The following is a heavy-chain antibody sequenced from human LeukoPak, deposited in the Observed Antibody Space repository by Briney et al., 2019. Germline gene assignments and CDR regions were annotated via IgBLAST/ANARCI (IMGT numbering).Heavy chain of an antibody. CDR1: GYTFTNYY. J-gene: IGHJ4*02. CDR3: AREGEVIVTDNLFY. CDR2: INPSGGST. Sequence: ASVKVSCKASGYTFTNYYMHWLRQAPGQGLEWMGIINPSGGSTTYAQMFQGRVTMTRDTSTRTVYMELSSLRSEDTAAYYCAREGEVIVTDNLFYWGQGTLVTVSS. D-gene: IGHD2-21*01. V-gene: IGHV1-46*01.